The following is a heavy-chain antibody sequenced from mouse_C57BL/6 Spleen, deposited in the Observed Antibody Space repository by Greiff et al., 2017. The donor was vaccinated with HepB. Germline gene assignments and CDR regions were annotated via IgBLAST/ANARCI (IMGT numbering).Heavy chain of an antibody. J-gene: IGHJ3*01. CDR3: ARGYGSSAFAY. Sequence: VQLQQSGAELVRPGTSVKVSCMASGYAFTHYLIEWVQERPGQGLEWIGVVNPGSGGTNYHETFTGKATLTADKSSRTAYMLLSSLTSEDSAVYFCARGYGSSAFAYWGQGTLVTVSA. D-gene: IGHD1-1*01. CDR1: GYAFTHYL. CDR2: VNPGSGGT. V-gene: IGHV1-54*01.